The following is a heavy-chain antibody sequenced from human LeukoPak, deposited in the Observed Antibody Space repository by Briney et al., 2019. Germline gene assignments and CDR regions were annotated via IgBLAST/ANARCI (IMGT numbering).Heavy chain of an antibody. Sequence: TXXNAWMSWVRQAPGKGLEWVGRIKSKTDGGTTGYAAPVKGRFTISRDDSKNTLYLQMNSLKTEDTAVYYCTTGSSGYYPPVDYWGQGTLVTVSS. CDR1: TXXNAW. CDR3: TTGSSGYYPPVDY. V-gene: IGHV3-15*01. D-gene: IGHD3-22*01. J-gene: IGHJ4*02. CDR2: IKSKTDGGTT.